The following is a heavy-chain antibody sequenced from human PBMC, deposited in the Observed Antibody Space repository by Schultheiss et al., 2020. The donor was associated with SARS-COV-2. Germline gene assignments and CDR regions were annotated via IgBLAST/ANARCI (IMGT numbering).Heavy chain of an antibody. CDR3: ARIRVRCGSASCHHYYYYGMDA. CDR1: GGSISSYY. CDR2: INHSGTT. J-gene: IGHJ6*02. Sequence: SETLSLTCTVSGGSISSYYWSWIRQPPGKGLEWIGEINHSGTTNYNPSLKSRVTISVDTSKNQFSRKLSSVTAADTAVYYCARIRVRCGSASCHHYYYYGMDAWGQGTTVTVSS. D-gene: IGHD2-2*01. V-gene: IGHV4-34*01.